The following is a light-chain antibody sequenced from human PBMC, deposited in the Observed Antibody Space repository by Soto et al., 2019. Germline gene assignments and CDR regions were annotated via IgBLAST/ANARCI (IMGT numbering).Light chain of an antibody. V-gene: IGKV3-11*01. J-gene: IGKJ1*01. Sequence: EIVFTQFPANLSLSPGDGARLSCRASQSVSSYLAWYQQKRGQAPRLLIYDSSNRATGIPARFSGSGSGTEFTLTISSLQSEDFAVYYCQQYNNWPQVTFGQGTKVDIK. CDR3: QQYNNWPQVT. CDR1: QSVSSY. CDR2: DSS.